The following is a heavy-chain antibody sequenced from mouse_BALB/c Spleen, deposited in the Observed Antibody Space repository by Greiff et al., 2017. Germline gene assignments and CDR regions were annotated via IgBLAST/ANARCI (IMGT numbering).Heavy chain of an antibody. D-gene: IGHD2-1*01. CDR3: ARHGNYAMDY. CDR2: INPSNGRT. V-gene: IGHV1S81*02. J-gene: IGHJ4*01. CDR1: GYTFTSYW. Sequence: VQLQQPGAELVKPGASVKLSCKASGYTFTSYWMHWVKQRPGQGLEWIGEINPSNGRTNYNEKFKSKATLTVDKSSSTAYMKLSSLTSEDSAVYYCARHGNYAMDYWGQGTSVTVSS.